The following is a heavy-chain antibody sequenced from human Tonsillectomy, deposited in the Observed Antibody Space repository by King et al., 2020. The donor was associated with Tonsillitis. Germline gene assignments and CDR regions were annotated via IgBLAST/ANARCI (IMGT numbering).Heavy chain of an antibody. CDR1: GFTFSSYA. V-gene: IGHV3-23*04. Sequence: VQLVESGGGLVQPGGSLRLSCAASGFTFSSYAMSWVRQAPGKGLEWVSGISNSGGNTYYADSVKGRFTISRDNSKNTLYLQMNRLRAGDTAAYYCAKDGHSSGWYYFDYWGQGTLVTVSS. D-gene: IGHD6-19*01. CDR3: AKDGHSSGWYYFDY. J-gene: IGHJ4*02. CDR2: ISNSGGNT.